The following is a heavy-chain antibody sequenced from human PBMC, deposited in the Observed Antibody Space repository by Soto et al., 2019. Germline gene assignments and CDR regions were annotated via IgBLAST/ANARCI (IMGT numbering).Heavy chain of an antibody. Sequence: PGGSLRLSCAASGFTFSSYWMHWVRQAPGKGLVWVSRINSDGSSTSYADSVKGRFTISRDNAKNTLYLQMNSLRAEDTAVYYCARDSYDFWSGYYSPDAFDIWGQGTMVTVSS. CDR2: INSDGSST. J-gene: IGHJ3*02. D-gene: IGHD3-3*01. CDR3: ARDSYDFWSGYYSPDAFDI. CDR1: GFTFSSYW. V-gene: IGHV3-74*01.